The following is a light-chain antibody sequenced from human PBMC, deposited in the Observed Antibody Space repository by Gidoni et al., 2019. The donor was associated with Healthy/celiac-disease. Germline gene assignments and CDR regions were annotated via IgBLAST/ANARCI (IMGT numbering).Light chain of an antibody. J-gene: IGKJ4*01. Sequence: DLQLTQSPSSLSASVGDRVTITCRASQSISSYLNWYQQKPGKAPKLLIYAASTLQSGVPSRFSGSGSWTDFTLTSSSLQPEDFATYYCQQSYSTPPLTFGGGTKVEIK. CDR1: QSISSY. CDR2: AAS. CDR3: QQSYSTPPLT. V-gene: IGKV1-39*01.